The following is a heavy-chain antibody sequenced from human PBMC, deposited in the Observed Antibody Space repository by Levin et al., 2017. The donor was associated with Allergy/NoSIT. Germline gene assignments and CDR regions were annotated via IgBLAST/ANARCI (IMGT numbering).Heavy chain of an antibody. CDR1: GYIFIDYY. J-gene: IGHJ4*02. V-gene: IGHV1-2*02. CDR3: ARIKSRLPTWVDEHFDY. D-gene: IGHD5-12*01. CDR2: IDPKSGVT. Sequence: PGASVKVSCKTSGYIFIDYYMHWVRQAPGQGLEWMGWIDPKSGVTKYAQKFQGRVTMTRDTSINTVYMELSRLTSDDAAVYYCARIKSRLPTWVDEHFDYWGQGTLVIISS.